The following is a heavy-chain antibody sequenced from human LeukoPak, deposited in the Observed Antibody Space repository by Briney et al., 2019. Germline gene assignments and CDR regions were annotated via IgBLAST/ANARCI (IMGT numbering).Heavy chain of an antibody. CDR3: ATAKYGGNSYFDF. CDR2: INPSGGST. CDR1: GYTFTRYF. J-gene: IGHJ4*02. Sequence: ASVKVSCKASGYTFTRYFIHWVRQAPGQGLEWMGIINPSGGSTSYALKFQGRVTMTRDTSTSTVYMELSSLRSEDTAVYYCATAKYGGNSYFDFWGQGTLVTVSS. V-gene: IGHV1-46*01. D-gene: IGHD4-23*01.